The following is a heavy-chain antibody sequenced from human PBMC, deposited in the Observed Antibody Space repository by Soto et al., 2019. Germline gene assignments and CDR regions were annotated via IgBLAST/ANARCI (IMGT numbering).Heavy chain of an antibody. Sequence: ASVKVSCKASGYTFTSYGISWVRQAPGQGLEWMGRISAYNGNTNYAQKLQGRVTMTTDTSTSTAYMELRSLRSDDTAVYYCAREWARWANYYYYYGMDVWGQGTTVTVSS. CDR3: AREWARWANYYYYYGMDV. V-gene: IGHV1-18*01. D-gene: IGHD1-26*01. J-gene: IGHJ6*02. CDR1: GYTFTSYG. CDR2: ISAYNGNT.